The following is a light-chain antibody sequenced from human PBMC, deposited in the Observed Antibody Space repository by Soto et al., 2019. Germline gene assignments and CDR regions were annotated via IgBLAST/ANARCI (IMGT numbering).Light chain of an antibody. CDR2: AAS. V-gene: IGKV1-6*02. J-gene: IGKJ1*01. CDR1: QDIGND. CDR3: LQVFNFPRA. Sequence: AIQMTQSPSSLAGSVGDRLTITCRASQDIGNDLGWYQQKPGKAPKLLIYAASRLQSGVSSRFSGSGSGTEFTLTSSSLQPEDFATYYCLQVFNFPRAFGQGTKVDIK.